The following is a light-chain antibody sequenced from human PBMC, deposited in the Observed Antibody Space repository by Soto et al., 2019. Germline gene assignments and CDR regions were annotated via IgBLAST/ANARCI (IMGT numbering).Light chain of an antibody. CDR1: QSVSSTY. J-gene: IGKJ5*01. CDR2: GAS. V-gene: IGKV3-20*01. CDR3: QQYGSSPEIT. Sequence: TVLTQSPGTLSLSPGERATLSCRASQSVSSTYLAWYQHKPGQAPRLLIYGASRRATGIPDRFSASGSGTDFTLSISILEPEDFAVYYCQQYGSSPEITFGQGTRLEIK.